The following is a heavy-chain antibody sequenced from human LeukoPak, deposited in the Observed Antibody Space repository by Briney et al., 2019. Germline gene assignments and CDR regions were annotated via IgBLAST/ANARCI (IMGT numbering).Heavy chain of an antibody. V-gene: IGHV3-53*01. Sequence: GGSLRLSCAASGFTVSTNYVIWVRQAPGKGLEWVSIIYSDATTSYADSVRGRFTISRDNSKNTVYLQMNSLSGDDTAVYFCARMLGGGYTGLFDSWGQGTLVTVSS. D-gene: IGHD3-10*02. CDR3: ARMLGGGYTGLFDS. J-gene: IGHJ4*02. CDR2: IYSDATT. CDR1: GFTVSTNY.